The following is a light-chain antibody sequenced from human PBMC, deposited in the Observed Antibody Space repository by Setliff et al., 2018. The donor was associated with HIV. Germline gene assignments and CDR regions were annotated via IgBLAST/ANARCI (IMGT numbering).Light chain of an antibody. CDR1: NIGSKS. CDR3: QVWDSSSDHLV. Sequence: SYALTQPPSVSVAPGKTARITCGGNNIGSKSVHWYQQKPGQAPVLVIYYDSERPSGIPERFSGSNSGNTATLTISRVEAGDEADYYCQVWDSSSDHLVFGGGTKVTVL. CDR2: YDS. V-gene: IGLV3-21*04. J-gene: IGLJ2*01.